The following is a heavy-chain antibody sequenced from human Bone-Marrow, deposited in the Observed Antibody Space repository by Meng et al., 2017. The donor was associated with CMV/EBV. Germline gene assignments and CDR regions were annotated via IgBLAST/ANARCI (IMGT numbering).Heavy chain of an antibody. Sequence: KASGDTCTSYGISWVRKAPGQGLEWMGWISAYNGNTNYAQKLKGRVTMTTDTSTSTAYMELRSLRSDDTAVYYCARVGIFGVVTPFDYWGQGTLVTVSS. J-gene: IGHJ4*02. V-gene: IGHV1-18*01. CDR1: GDTCTSYG. CDR3: ARVGIFGVVTPFDY. CDR2: ISAYNGNT. D-gene: IGHD3-3*01.